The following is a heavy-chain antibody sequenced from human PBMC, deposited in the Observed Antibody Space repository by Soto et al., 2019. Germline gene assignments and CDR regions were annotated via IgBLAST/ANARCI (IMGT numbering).Heavy chain of an antibody. V-gene: IGHV4-34*01. Sequence: QVQLQQWGAGLLKPSETLSLTCAVYGGSFSGYYWSWIRQPPGKGLEWIGEINHSGSTNYNPSLKSRVTISVDSSKNQFSLKLSSVTAADTAVYYCARVVPAGYVLTMPGAQNYYGSGELSNCGQGNLVTVSS. J-gene: IGHJ4*02. CDR3: ARVVPAGYVLTMPGAQNYYGSGELSN. CDR1: GGSFSGYY. CDR2: INHSGST. D-gene: IGHD3-10*01.